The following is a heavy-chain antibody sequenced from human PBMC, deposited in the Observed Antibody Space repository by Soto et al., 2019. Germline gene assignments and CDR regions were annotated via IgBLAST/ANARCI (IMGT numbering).Heavy chain of an antibody. CDR1: GASISSNNW. D-gene: IGHD6-19*01. J-gene: IGHJ6*02. CDR3: AQSIAVSGIVDYRGMDV. CDR2: IYRGGST. Sequence: PSETLSLTCSVSGASISSNNWWSWVRQTPGKGLEWIGEIYRGGSTTFNPSLQSRVTISIDKSKNQFSLDLKSVTAADTAVYYCAQSIAVSGIVDYRGMDVWGQGTTITGS. V-gene: IGHV4-4*02.